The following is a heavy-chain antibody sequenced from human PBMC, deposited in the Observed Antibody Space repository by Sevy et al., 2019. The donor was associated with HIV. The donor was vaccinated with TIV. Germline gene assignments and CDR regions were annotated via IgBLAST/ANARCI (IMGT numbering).Heavy chain of an antibody. Sequence: GGSLRLSCAASGLAFSSYAMHWVRQAPDKGLEWVAVIRYDGSNKYYADSVKGRFTISRDNSKNTLYLQMNSLRAEDTAVYYCAKGRREDIVAVVAATPNQADAFDIWGQGTMVTVSS. J-gene: IGHJ3*02. CDR2: IRYDGSNK. V-gene: IGHV3-30*02. D-gene: IGHD2-15*01. CDR3: AKGRREDIVAVVAATPNQADAFDI. CDR1: GLAFSSYA.